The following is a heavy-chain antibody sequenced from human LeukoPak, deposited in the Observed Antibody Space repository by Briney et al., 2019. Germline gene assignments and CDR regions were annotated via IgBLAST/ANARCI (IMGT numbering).Heavy chain of an antibody. J-gene: IGHJ4*02. CDR1: GYTFTSYY. CDR2: INPSGGST. Sequence: GASVKVSCKASGYTFTSYYMHWVRQAPGQGLEWMGMINPSGGSTSYAQKFQGRVTMTRDTSTSTVYMELSSLRSEDTAVYYCARDQADYYDSSGYYSGNYYFDYWGQGTLVTVSS. D-gene: IGHD3-22*01. CDR3: ARDQADYYDSSGYYSGNYYFDY. V-gene: IGHV1-46*01.